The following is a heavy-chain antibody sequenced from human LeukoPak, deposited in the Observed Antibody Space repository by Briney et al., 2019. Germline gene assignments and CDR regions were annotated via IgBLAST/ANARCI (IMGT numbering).Heavy chain of an antibody. Sequence: PGGSLRLSCAASGFTFSNYGMHWVRQAPGKGLEWVTVIWYDGSNKYYGDSVKGRFTISRDNSKNTLYLQMNSLRAEDTAVYYCARGRVGDWGVYWGQGTLVTVSS. V-gene: IGHV3-33*01. CDR3: ARGRVGDWGVY. CDR2: IWYDGSNK. D-gene: IGHD2-21*02. CDR1: GFTFSNYG. J-gene: IGHJ4*02.